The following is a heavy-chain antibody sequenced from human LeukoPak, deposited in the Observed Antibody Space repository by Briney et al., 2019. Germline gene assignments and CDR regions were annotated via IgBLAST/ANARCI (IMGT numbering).Heavy chain of an antibody. J-gene: IGHJ5*02. V-gene: IGHV6-1*01. CDR1: GDSVSSNSAS. CDR3: ARDPDSSYEWGPFDP. D-gene: IGHD1-26*01. CDR2: TYYTSKWNT. Sequence: SQTLSLTCAISGDSVSSNSASWNWIRQSPSRGLEWLGRTYYTSKWNTDYAVSVKSRITINPDTSKNQFSLHLSSVTPEDTAVYYCARDPDSSYEWGPFDPWGQGTLVTVSS.